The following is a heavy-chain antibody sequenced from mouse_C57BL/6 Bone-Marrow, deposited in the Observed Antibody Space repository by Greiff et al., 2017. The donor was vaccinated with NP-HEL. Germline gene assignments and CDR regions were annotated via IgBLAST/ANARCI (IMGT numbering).Heavy chain of an antibody. D-gene: IGHD1-1*01. CDR2: IYPRDGST. Sequence: QVQLQQSGPELVKPGASVKLSCKASGYTFTSYDINWVMQRPGQGLEWIGWIYPRDGSTKYNEKFKGKATLTVDTSSSTAYMELHSLTSEDSAVYFCARRYGSHYYAMDYWGQGTSVTVSS. V-gene: IGHV1-85*01. CDR1: GYTFTSYD. J-gene: IGHJ4*01. CDR3: ARRYGSHYYAMDY.